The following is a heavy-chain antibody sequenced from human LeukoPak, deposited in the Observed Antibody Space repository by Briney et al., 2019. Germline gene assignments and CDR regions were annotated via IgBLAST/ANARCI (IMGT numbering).Heavy chain of an antibody. Sequence: PGGSLRLSCAASGFTFSNAWMNWVRQAPGKGLVWVSRISEDGSSTYYADSVKGRFTISRDNAKNTLYLQMNSLRAEDTAVYYCARDEVGVGATHDYWGQGTLVTVSS. D-gene: IGHD1-26*01. CDR3: ARDEVGVGATHDY. CDR1: GFTFSNAW. J-gene: IGHJ4*02. V-gene: IGHV3-74*01. CDR2: ISEDGSST.